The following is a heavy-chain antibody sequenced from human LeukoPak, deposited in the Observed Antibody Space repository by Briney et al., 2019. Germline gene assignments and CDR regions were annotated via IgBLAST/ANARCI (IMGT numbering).Heavy chain of an antibody. V-gene: IGHV4-59*01. CDR1: GGSISSYY. J-gene: IGHJ4*02. CDR3: ARTWYSSGWYSYYFDY. D-gene: IGHD6-19*01. Sequence: SETLSLTCTVSGGSISSYYWSWIRQPPGKGLEWIGYIYYSGSTNYNPSLKSRVNISVETSKNQFSLKLSSVTAADTAVYYCARTWYSSGWYSYYFDYWGQGTLVTVSS. CDR2: IYYSGST.